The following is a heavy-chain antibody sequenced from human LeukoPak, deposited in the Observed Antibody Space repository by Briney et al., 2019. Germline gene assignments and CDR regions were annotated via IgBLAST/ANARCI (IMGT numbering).Heavy chain of an antibody. CDR3: ARDTPAAYSQFDY. Sequence: PGRSLRLSCAASGFTFSSYAMHWVRQAPGKGLEWVAAVSYDGSNEYYADSVKGRFTISRDNSKNTLYLQMNSLRAEDTAVYYCARDTPAAYSQFDYWGQGTLVTVSS. D-gene: IGHD2-15*01. CDR1: GFTFSSYA. J-gene: IGHJ4*02. V-gene: IGHV3-30-3*01. CDR2: VSYDGSNE.